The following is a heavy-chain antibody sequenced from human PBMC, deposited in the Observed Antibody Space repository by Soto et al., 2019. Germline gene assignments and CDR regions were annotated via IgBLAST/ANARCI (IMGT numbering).Heavy chain of an antibody. D-gene: IGHD3-3*01. CDR3: ARVNDFWSDSPWFDP. Sequence: QVQLVQSGAEVKKPGASVKVSCKASGYTFTSYGISWVRQAPGQGLEWMGWISAYNGNTNYAQKLQGRVTMTTDTSPSRAYMELRSLRSDDTAVYYCARVNDFWSDSPWFDPWGQGTLVTVSS. CDR2: ISAYNGNT. J-gene: IGHJ5*02. CDR1: GYTFTSYG. V-gene: IGHV1-18*01.